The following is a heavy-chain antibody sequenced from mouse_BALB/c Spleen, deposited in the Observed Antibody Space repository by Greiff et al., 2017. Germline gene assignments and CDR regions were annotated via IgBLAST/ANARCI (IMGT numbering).Heavy chain of an antibody. CDR1: GFSLSRYS. D-gene: IGHD1-1*01. J-gene: IGHJ3*01. CDR3: ARNWGYGSSSFAY. Sequence: VKLVESGPGLVAPSQSLSITCTVSGFSLSRYSVHWVRQPPGKGLEWLGMIWGGGSTDYNSALKSRLSISKDNSKSQVFLKMNSLQTDDTAMYYCARNWGYGSSSFAYWGQGTLVTVSA. V-gene: IGHV2-6-4*01. CDR2: IWGGGST.